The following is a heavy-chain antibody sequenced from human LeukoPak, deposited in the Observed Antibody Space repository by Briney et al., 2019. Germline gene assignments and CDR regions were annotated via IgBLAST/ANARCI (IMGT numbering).Heavy chain of an antibody. CDR2: IAYDGSNK. D-gene: IGHD6-19*01. CDR3: ARGGRGRYVPLDY. V-gene: IGHV3-30*04. CDR1: GFTFSTYA. Sequence: PGRSLRLSCAPSGFTFSTYAMHCVRQSPGKGLEGGAGIAYDGSNKYCADSEQGRFNISRDNSKNTLYLQMNSLRAENTAVYYCARGGRGRYVPLDYWGQGTLGTVSS. J-gene: IGHJ4*02.